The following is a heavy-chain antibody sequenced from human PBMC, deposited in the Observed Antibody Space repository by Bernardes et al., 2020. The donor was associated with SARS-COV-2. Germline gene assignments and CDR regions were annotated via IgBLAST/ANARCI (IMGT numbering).Heavy chain of an antibody. V-gene: IGHV1-2*04. CDR1: GYTFTGYY. D-gene: IGHD3-22*01. J-gene: IGHJ4*02. Sequence: ASVKVSCKASGYTFTGYYMHWVRQAPGQGLEWMGWINPNSGSTNYAQKFQGWVTMTRDTSISTAYMELSRLRSDDTAVYYCARGDYYYDSSGYYSYWGQGTLVTVSS. CDR2: INPNSGST. CDR3: ARGDYYYDSSGYYSY.